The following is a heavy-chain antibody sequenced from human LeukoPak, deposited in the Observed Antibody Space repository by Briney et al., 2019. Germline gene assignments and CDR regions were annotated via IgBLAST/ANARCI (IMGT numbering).Heavy chain of an antibody. CDR3: ARRRKGLAFDI. CDR1: GYSISSGYY. J-gene: IGHJ3*02. Sequence: PSETLSLTCAVSGYSISSGYYWGWIRQPPGKGLEWIGSIYHSGSTYYNPSLKSRVTISVDTSKNQFSLKLSSVTAADTAVYYCARRRKGLAFDIWGQGTMVTVSS. CDR2: IYHSGST. V-gene: IGHV4-38-2*01.